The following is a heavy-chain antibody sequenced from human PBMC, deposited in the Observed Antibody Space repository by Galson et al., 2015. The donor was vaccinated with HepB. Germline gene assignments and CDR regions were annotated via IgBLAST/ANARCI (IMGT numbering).Heavy chain of an antibody. CDR2: VSGSGGDT. J-gene: IGHJ6*02. CDR3: AKSQKGPHYYAMDV. V-gene: IGHV3-23*01. CDR1: GFTFSSYA. Sequence: SLRLSCAASGFTFSSYAMSCVRQAPGKGLEWVATVSGSGGDTNYADPAKGRFSISRENSKNTVFRQMNSLRAEYTAVYYCAKSQKGPHYYAMDVWGQGTTVTFSS.